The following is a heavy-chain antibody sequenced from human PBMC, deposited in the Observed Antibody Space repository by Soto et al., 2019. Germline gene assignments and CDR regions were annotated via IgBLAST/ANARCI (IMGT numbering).Heavy chain of an antibody. Sequence: VGSLRLSCAASGFTFSSYGMHWVRQAPGKGLEWVAVISYDGSNKYYADSVKGRSTISRDNSKNTLYLQMNSLRSEATAVYYCARVEQQLVLAHHYGMDVWGQGTTVTVSS. CDR1: GFTFSSYG. D-gene: IGHD6-13*01. CDR3: ARVEQQLVLAHHYGMDV. J-gene: IGHJ6*02. CDR2: ISYDGSNK. V-gene: IGHV3-30*03.